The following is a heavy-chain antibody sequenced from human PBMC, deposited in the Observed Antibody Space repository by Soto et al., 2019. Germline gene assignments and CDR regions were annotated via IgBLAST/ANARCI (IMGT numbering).Heavy chain of an antibody. J-gene: IGHJ4*02. CDR1: GFTFSNYA. D-gene: IGHD1-1*01. CDR2: ISYDGSNK. V-gene: IGHV3-30-3*01. CDR3: ARDLGNNSGSFAY. Sequence: PGGSLRLSCVASGFTFSNYAMNWVRQAPGKGLEWVAVISYDGSNKYYADSVKGRITISRDNSRNTLYLQMNNLRAEDTAMYYCARDLGNNSGSFAYWGQGLLVTVSS.